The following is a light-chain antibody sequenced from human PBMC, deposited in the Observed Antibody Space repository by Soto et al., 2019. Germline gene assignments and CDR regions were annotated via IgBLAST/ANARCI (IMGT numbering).Light chain of an antibody. CDR3: QQYGSPR. Sequence: EILLTQSPATLSLSPGERATLSCRASQSVSSSYLAWYQQKPGQAPRLLIYGASSRATGIPERFSGRGSGTDFTLTISRMEPEDFAVYYCQQYGSPRFGGGTKVDIK. CDR1: QSVSSSY. V-gene: IGKV3-20*01. CDR2: GAS. J-gene: IGKJ4*01.